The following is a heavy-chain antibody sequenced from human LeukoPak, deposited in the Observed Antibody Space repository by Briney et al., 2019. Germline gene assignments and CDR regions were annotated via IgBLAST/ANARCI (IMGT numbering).Heavy chain of an antibody. CDR1: GFTFSSYA. J-gene: IGHJ4*02. CDR2: ISSSGGTT. CDR3: AKDGMYSSSSSYYFDY. D-gene: IGHD6-6*01. V-gene: IGHV3-23*01. Sequence: GGSLRLSCAAFGFTFSSYAMSWVRQAPGKGLEWVSTISSSGGTTYYADSVKGRFTISRDISKNTLYLQMNSLSAEDTAVYYCAKDGMYSSSSSYYFDYWGQGTLVTVSS.